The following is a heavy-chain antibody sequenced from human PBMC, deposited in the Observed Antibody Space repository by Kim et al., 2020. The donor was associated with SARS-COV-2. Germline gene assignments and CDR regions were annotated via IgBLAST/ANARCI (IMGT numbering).Heavy chain of an antibody. V-gene: IGHV3-21*01. D-gene: IGHD6-19*01. CDR3: ARTRDSGWSYFDY. J-gene: IGHJ4*02. Sequence: GGSLRLSCAASGFTFSSYSINWVRQAPGKGLEWVSSISSSSSYIYYADSVKGRFTISRDNAKNSLYLQMNSLRAEDTAVYYCARTRDSGWSYFDYWGQGTLVTVSS. CDR1: GFTFSSYS. CDR2: ISSSSSYI.